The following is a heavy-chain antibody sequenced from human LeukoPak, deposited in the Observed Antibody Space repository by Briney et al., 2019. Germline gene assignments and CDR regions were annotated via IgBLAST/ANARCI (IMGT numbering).Heavy chain of an antibody. J-gene: IGHJ6*03. CDR2: ISVYNGNT. V-gene: IGHV1-18*01. Sequence: ASVKVSCKASGYTFTSYGISWVRQAPGQGLEWMGWISVYNGNTNYAQKLQGRVTMTTDTSTSTAYMELRSLRSDDTAVYYCARGGGRATAGGKDYYYYYMDVWGKGTTVTISS. D-gene: IGHD6-13*01. CDR3: ARGGGRATAGGKDYYYYYMDV. CDR1: GYTFTSYG.